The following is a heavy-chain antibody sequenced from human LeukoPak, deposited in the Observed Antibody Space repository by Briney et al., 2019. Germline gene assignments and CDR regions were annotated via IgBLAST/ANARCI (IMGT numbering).Heavy chain of an antibody. J-gene: IGHJ5*02. CDR2: ISSSSSTI. CDR3: ARAGQWLATNWFDP. Sequence: PGGSLRLSCAASGFTFSSYSMNWVRQAPGKGLEWVSYISSSSSTIYYADSVKGRFTISRDNAKNSLYLQVNSLRAEDTAVYYCARAGQWLATNWFDPWGQGTLVTVSS. D-gene: IGHD6-19*01. CDR1: GFTFSSYS. V-gene: IGHV3-48*01.